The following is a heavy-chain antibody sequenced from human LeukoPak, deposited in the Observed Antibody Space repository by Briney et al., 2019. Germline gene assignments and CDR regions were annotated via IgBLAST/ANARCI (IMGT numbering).Heavy chain of an antibody. CDR3: ARYGDIAFDI. V-gene: IGHV4-39*07. J-gene: IGHJ3*02. D-gene: IGHD4-17*01. CDR1: GGSISSSSYY. Sequence: SETLSLTCTVSGGSISSSSYYWGWIRQPPGKGLEWIGSIYHSGSTYYNPSLKSRVTISVDRSKNQFSLKLSSVTAADTAVYYCARYGDIAFDIWGQGTMVTVSS. CDR2: IYHSGST.